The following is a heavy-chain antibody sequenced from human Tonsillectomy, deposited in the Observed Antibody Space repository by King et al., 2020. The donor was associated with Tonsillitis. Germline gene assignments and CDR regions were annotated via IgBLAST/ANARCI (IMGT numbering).Heavy chain of an antibody. V-gene: IGHV4-34*01. J-gene: IGHJ2*01. Sequence: VQLQQWGAGLLKTSETLSLTCAVYGGSFSGYYWNWIRQPPGKGLEWIGEINHSGSTNYTPSLKSRVTISVDTSKNQFSLKLSSVTAADTAVYYCARVVWSSGRPEYWYFDLWGRGTLVTVSS. CDR2: INHSGST. CDR1: GGSFSGYY. D-gene: IGHD3-10*01. CDR3: ARVVWSSGRPEYWYFDL.